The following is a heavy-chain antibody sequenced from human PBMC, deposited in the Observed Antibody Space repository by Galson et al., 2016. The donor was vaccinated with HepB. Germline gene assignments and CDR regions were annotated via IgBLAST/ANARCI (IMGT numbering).Heavy chain of an antibody. CDR3: VKDPNWQSGY. CDR2: INYRGKKT. V-gene: IGHV3-23*01. D-gene: IGHD2-8*01. CDR1: GFSFSDHD. Sequence: SLRLSCAASGFSFSDHDMNWVRQTPGKGLEWVSNINYRGKKTFYDASVKGRFTISRDNSNNPLYLQMNNLRSEDTAVYYCVKDPNWQSGYWGQGSLVTVSS. J-gene: IGHJ4*02.